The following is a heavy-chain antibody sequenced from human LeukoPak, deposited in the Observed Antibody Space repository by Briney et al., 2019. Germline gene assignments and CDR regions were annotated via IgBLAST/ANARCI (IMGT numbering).Heavy chain of an antibody. J-gene: IGHJ4*02. CDR2: IRSDGSDK. CDR1: GFPFSSYV. V-gene: IGHV3-33*01. CDR3: ARSYGDATFDY. Sequence: GGSLRLSCAASGFPFSSYVMHWVRQAPGKGLEWAAIIRSDGSDKYYADSVKGRFTISRDNSKNTLYLQLNSLRAEDTAVYYCARSYGDATFDYWGQGTLVTVSS. D-gene: IGHD4-17*01.